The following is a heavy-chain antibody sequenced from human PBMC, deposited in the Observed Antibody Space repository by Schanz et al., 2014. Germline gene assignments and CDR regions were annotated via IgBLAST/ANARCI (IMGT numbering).Heavy chain of an antibody. CDR2: VSHDGFTT. CDR1: GFTFSRNA. J-gene: IGHJ3*02. D-gene: IGHD6-19*01. CDR3: ATDYSGGGCHI. Sequence: VQLVESGGGLVQPGGSLRLSCAASGFTFSRNAMNWVRQAPGKGLEWVSIVSHDGFTTHYADSVRGRFTLSRDNSKNTVYLQMNSLRAEDTALYFCATDYSGGGCHIWGQGTMVTVSS. V-gene: IGHV3-30*04.